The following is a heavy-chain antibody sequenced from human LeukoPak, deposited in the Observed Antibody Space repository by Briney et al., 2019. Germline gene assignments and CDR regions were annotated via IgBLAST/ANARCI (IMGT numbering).Heavy chain of an antibody. Sequence: SETLSLTCIVSDGSISSYYGDWIRQPAGKGLEWIERIYSSGSTNYNPSLKSRVTISVDTSKNQFSLKLSSVTAADTAVYYCARVGAGTADYWGQGTLVTVSS. V-gene: IGHV4-4*07. CDR1: DGSISSYY. CDR2: IYSSGST. D-gene: IGHD1-1*01. J-gene: IGHJ4*02. CDR3: ARVGAGTADY.